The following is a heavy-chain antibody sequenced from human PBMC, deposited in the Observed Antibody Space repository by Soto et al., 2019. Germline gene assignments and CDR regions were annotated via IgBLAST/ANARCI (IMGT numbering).Heavy chain of an antibody. CDR1: GFTFSSYG. J-gene: IGHJ4*02. CDR2: IWYDGSNK. D-gene: IGHD5-18*01. CDR3: AREVGEGYSYAKEFDY. V-gene: IGHV3-33*01. Sequence: GGSLRLSCAASGFTFSSYGMHWVRQAPGKGLEWVAVIWYDGSNKYYADSVKGRFTISRDNSKNTLYLQMNSLRAEDTAVYYCAREVGEGYSYAKEFDYWGQGTLVTVSS.